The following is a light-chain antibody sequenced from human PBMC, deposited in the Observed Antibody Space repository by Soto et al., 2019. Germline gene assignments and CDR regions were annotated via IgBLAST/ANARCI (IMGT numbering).Light chain of an antibody. J-gene: IGKJ3*01. V-gene: IGKV1-33*01. CDR2: DSS. CDR3: QKHDGVPQ. CDR1: QDITNH. Sequence: DIQVTQSPSSLSASVGDRVTITCQASQDITNHLNWYQHKPGKAPKLLICDSSVLETGVPSRFSGSGSGTYFTLTISSLQPEDIATYYCQKHDGVPQFGPGTRIDIK.